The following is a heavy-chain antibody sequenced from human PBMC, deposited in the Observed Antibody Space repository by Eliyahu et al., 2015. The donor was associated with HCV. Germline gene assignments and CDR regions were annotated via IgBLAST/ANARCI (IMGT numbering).Heavy chain of an antibody. CDR3: ARDQGCSDTSCYEYNWFDP. V-gene: IGHV3-7*01. D-gene: IGHD2-2*01. J-gene: IGHJ5*02. Sequence: EVQLVESGGGLVQPGGSLRLSCAASGFPFRTXWXSWVRQAPGKGLEWVANIKQDGSETYYVDSVKGRFTISRDNAKNSLYLQMNSLRAEDTAVYYCARDQGCSDTSCYEYNWFDPWGQGTLVTVSS. CDR1: GFPFRTXW. CDR2: IKQDGSET.